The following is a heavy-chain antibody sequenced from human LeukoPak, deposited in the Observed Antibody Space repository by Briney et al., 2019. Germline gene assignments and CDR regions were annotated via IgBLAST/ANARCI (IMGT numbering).Heavy chain of an antibody. V-gene: IGHV4-34*01. Sequence: SETLSLTCAVYGGSFSSYYWSWIRQPPGKGLEWIGEINHGGSTNYNPSLKSRVTISVDTSKNQFSLKLSSVTAADTAVYYCARGDSSWYFDYWGQGTLVTVSS. CDR2: INHGGST. CDR3: ARGDSSWYFDY. J-gene: IGHJ4*02. CDR1: GGSFSSYY. D-gene: IGHD6-13*01.